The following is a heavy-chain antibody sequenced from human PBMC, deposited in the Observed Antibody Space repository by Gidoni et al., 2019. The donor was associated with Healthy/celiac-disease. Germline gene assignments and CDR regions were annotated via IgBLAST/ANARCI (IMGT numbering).Heavy chain of an antibody. Sequence: EVQLVESGGGLVQPGGSLRLSCAASGFPFSSYSMNWVRQAPGKGLEWVSYISSSSSTIYYADSVKGRFTISRDNAKNSLYLQMNSLRDEDTAVYYCASPGSGSYYNFDYWGQGTLVTVSS. V-gene: IGHV3-48*02. CDR3: ASPGSGSYYNFDY. J-gene: IGHJ4*02. CDR1: GFPFSSYS. CDR2: ISSSSSTI. D-gene: IGHD1-26*01.